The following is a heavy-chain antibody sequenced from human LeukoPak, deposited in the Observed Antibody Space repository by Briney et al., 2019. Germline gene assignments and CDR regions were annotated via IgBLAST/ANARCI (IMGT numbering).Heavy chain of an antibody. CDR2: ISGSTGRT. Sequence: GGSLRLSCAASGFTFSTYAMSWVRQAPGKGLEWVSAISGSTGRTYYADSVKGRFTISRDNSKNTLYLQMNSLRAEDTAVYYCARVLGGSGSYSYFDYWGQGTLVTVSS. D-gene: IGHD3-10*01. J-gene: IGHJ4*02. CDR1: GFTFSTYA. CDR3: ARVLGGSGSYSYFDY. V-gene: IGHV3-23*01.